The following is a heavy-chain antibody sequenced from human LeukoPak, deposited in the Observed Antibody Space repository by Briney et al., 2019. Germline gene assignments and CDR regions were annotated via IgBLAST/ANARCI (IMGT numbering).Heavy chain of an antibody. CDR2: IIPILGIA. V-gene: IGHV1-69*04. D-gene: IGHD3-22*01. J-gene: IGHJ3*02. CDR3: VITGDPTGDSSGYYRLKNDAFDI. Sequence: ASVKVSCKASGGTFSSDAISGVRQAPGQGLEWMGRIIPILGIANYAQKFQGRVTITADKSTSTAYMELSSLRSEDTAVYYCVITGDPTGDSSGYYRLKNDAFDIWGQGTMVTVSS. CDR1: GGTFSSDA.